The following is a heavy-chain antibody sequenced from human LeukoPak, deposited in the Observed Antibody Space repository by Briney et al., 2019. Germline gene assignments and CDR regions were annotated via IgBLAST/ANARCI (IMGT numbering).Heavy chain of an antibody. V-gene: IGHV4-39*07. D-gene: IGHD4-11*01. CDR3: ARGVSDYSYFARYYFDY. CDR1: GGSISTSDNY. Sequence: SETLSLTCIVSGGSISTSDNYWGWIRQPPGTGLEWIGSMHNTMSTYYNPSLKSRVTISVDTSKNQFSLKLSSVTAADTAVYYCARGVSDYSYFARYYFDYWGQGTLVTVSS. J-gene: IGHJ4*02. CDR2: MHNTMST.